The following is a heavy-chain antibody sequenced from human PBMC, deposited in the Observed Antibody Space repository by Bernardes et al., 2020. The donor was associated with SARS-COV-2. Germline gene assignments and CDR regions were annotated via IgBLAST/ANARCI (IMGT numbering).Heavy chain of an antibody. CDR3: ARWDCSSTSCHRGWFDP. CDR2: IYYSGST. CDR1: GGSISSDGYY. J-gene: IGHJ5*02. Sequence: LRLTCTVSGGSISSDGYYWIWIRQHPGKGLEWIGYIYYSGSTYYNPSLKSRVTISVDTSKNQFSLKLSSVTAADTAVYYCARWDCSSTSCHRGWFDPSGQGTLVTVSS. V-gene: IGHV4-31*03. D-gene: IGHD2-2*02.